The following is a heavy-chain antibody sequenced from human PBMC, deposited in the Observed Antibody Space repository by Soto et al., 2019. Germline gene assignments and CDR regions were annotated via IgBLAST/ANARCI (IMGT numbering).Heavy chain of an antibody. Sequence: QVQLVQSGAEVKKSGASVKVSCKPSGYSFSDYFIQWVRQAPGQGLEWVAWINPKTAATNYAKKFQGRVSLTWDTSSSTAYMELTKLRPGDKAVYYSVRIKWGLNYYTWMDVWGQGTTVSVSS. CDR2: INPKTAAT. D-gene: IGHD3-10*01. CDR3: VRIKWGLNYYTWMDV. V-gene: IGHV1-2*02. J-gene: IGHJ6*02. CDR1: GYSFSDYF.